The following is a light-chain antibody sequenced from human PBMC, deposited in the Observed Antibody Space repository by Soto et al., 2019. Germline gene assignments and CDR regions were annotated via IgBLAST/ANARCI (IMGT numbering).Light chain of an antibody. CDR3: QQYNNWPGT. V-gene: IGKV3-15*01. J-gene: IGKJ1*01. CDR2: GAS. Sequence: EIVMTQSPSTLSVSPGERASLSWMASQSVSSNLAWYQQKPGQAPRLLIYGASTRATGIPARFSGSGSGTEFTLTISSLQSEDFAVYYCQQYNNWPGTFGQGPKVDIK. CDR1: QSVSSN.